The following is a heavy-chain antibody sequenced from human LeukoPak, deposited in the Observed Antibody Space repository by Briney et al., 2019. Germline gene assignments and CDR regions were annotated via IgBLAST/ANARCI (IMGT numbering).Heavy chain of an antibody. CDR2: VSGRGDST. CDR3: AREGSYDTSGYNDALDI. Sequence: PGGSLRLSCAASGFTFSSYAISWVRQAPGKGLEWVSAVSGRGDSTYYADSVKGRFTISRDNSKNTLYLQMNSLRDEDTAVYYCAREGSYDTSGYNDALDIWGQGTMVTVSA. CDR1: GFTFSSYA. J-gene: IGHJ3*02. D-gene: IGHD3-22*01. V-gene: IGHV3-23*01.